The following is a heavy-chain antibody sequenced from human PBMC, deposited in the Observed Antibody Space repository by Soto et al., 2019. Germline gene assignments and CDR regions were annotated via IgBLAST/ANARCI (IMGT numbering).Heavy chain of an antibody. J-gene: IGHJ6*03. V-gene: IGHV1-69*04. Sequence: SVKVSCKASGGTFSSYTISWVRQAPGQGLEWMGRIIPILGIANYAQKFQGRVTITADKSTSTAYMELSSLRSEDTAVYYCARDSARPGLVKYYMDVWGKGTTVTVSS. D-gene: IGHD3-9*01. CDR3: ARDSARPGLVKYYMDV. CDR1: GGTFSSYT. CDR2: IIPILGIA.